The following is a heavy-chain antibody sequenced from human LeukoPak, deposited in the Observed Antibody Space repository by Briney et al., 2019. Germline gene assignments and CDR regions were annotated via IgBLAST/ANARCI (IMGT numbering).Heavy chain of an antibody. CDR1: GSTFSSYE. V-gene: IGHV3-48*03. D-gene: IGHD2-2*01. CDR3: ARVLTSTSCYDY. J-gene: IGHJ4*02. Sequence: GGSLRLSCAASGSTFSSYEMNWVRQAPGKGLEWVSYISSSGSTIYYADSVKGRFTISRDNAKNSLYLQMNSLRAEDTAVYYCARVLTSTSCYDYWGQGTLVTVSS. CDR2: ISSSGSTI.